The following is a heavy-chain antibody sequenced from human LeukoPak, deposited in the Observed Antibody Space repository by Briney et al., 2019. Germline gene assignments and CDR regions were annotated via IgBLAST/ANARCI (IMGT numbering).Heavy chain of an antibody. J-gene: IGHJ4*02. CDR3: ARVAVTTLDFDY. Sequence: ASVKVSCKASGYTFTSYYMHWVRQAPGQGLEWMGIINPSGGSTSYAQKFQGGVTMTRDTSTSTVYMELSSLRSEDTAVYYCARVAVTTLDFDYWGQGTLVTVSS. V-gene: IGHV1-46*01. CDR1: GYTFTSYY. CDR2: INPSGGST. D-gene: IGHD4-17*01.